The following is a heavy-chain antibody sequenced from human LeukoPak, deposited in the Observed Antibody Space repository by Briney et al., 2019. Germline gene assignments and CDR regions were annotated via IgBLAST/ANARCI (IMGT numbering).Heavy chain of an antibody. CDR3: ARAGRFGEDAFDI. CDR2: ISSSSSYI. D-gene: IGHD3-3*01. CDR1: GFTFSSYG. J-gene: IGHJ3*02. Sequence: GGSLRLSCAASGFTFSSYGMHWVRQAPGKGLKWVSSISSSSSYIYYADSVKGRFTISRDNAKNSLYLQMNSLRAEDTAVYYCARAGRFGEDAFDIWGQGTMVTVSS. V-gene: IGHV3-21*01.